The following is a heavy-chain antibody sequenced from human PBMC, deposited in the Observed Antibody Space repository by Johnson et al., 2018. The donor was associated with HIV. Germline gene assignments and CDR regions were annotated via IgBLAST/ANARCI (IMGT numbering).Heavy chain of an antibody. CDR1: GFTFSSYG. J-gene: IGHJ3*02. D-gene: IGHD4-17*01. CDR3: ARGWVGSTVTTSAGAFDI. Sequence: VQLVESGGGVVQPGGSLRLSCAASGFTFSSYGMHWVRQAPGKGLEWVAVIWYDGSNKFYQDSAKGRFTISRDNSKSTLYLQMNSLRAEDTAVYFCARGWVGSTVTTSAGAFDIWGQGTMVTVSS. CDR2: IWYDGSNK. V-gene: IGHV3-33*01.